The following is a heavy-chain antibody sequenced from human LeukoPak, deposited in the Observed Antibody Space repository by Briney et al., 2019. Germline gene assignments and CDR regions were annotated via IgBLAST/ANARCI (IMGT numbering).Heavy chain of an antibody. J-gene: IGHJ3*02. CDR1: GYTFTAYY. D-gene: IGHD3-22*01. CDR2: INPNSGGT. Sequence: ASVKASCKASGYTFTAYYMHWVRQAPGQGLEWMGWINPNSGGTNYAQKFQGRVTMTRDTSISTAYMELSRLRSDDTAVYYCARDRYYDSSGYYYERAAFDIWGQGTMVTVSS. CDR3: ARDRYYDSSGYYYERAAFDI. V-gene: IGHV1-2*02.